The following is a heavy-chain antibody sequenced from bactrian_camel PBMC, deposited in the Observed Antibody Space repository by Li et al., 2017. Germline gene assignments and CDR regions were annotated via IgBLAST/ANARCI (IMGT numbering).Heavy chain of an antibody. CDR1: GLTRRNYC. Sequence: HVQLVESGGGSVQAGGSLRLSCEHSGLTRRNYCLGWFRQAPGKEREGVASIDNDGAGSLSDSVKGRFTISRDDAKRTVYLQMDKLTVEDTAMYYCAADLLCPVGTPIKLTLGYGGQGTQVTVS. D-gene: IGHD3*01. CDR3: AADLLCPVGTPIKLTLGY. CDR2: IDNDGAG. V-gene: IGHV3S9*01. J-gene: IGHJ6*01.